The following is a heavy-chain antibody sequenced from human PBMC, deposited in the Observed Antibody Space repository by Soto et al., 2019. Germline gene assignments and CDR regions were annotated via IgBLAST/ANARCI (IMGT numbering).Heavy chain of an antibody. J-gene: IGHJ3*02. V-gene: IGHV4-59*01. CDR1: GGSISSYY. Sequence: SETLSLTCTVSGGSISSYYWSWIRQPPGKGLEWIGYIYYSGSTNYNPSLKSRVTISVDTSKNQFSLKLSSVAAADTAVYYCARVSSSSPIDAFDIWGQGTMVTVSS. D-gene: IGHD6-13*01. CDR3: ARVSSSSPIDAFDI. CDR2: IYYSGST.